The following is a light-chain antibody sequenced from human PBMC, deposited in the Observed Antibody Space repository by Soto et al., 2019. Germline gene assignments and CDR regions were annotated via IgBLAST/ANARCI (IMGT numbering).Light chain of an antibody. J-gene: IGLJ1*01. V-gene: IGLV2-14*02. Sequence: QSVLTQPASVSGSPGQSITISCTGTSSDVGSYNLVSWYQQHPGKAPKLMIYEVSNRPSGVSHRFSGSKSGNTASLTISGLQAEDEADYYCSSYTSSSTLFFGPGTKVTVL. CDR1: SSDVGSYNL. CDR3: SSYTSSSTLF. CDR2: EVS.